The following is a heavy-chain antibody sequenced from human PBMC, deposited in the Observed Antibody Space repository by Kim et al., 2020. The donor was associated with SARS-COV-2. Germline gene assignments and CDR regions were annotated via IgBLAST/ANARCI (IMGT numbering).Heavy chain of an antibody. CDR3: ARTRSWELLQASSYFDY. V-gene: IGHV1-3*01. J-gene: IGHJ4*02. Sequence: FQGRVTITRDTSASTAYMELSSLRSEDTAVYYCARTRSWELLQASSYFDYWGQGTLVTVSS. D-gene: IGHD1-26*01.